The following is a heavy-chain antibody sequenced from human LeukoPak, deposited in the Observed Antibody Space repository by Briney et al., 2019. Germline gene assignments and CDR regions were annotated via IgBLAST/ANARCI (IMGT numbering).Heavy chain of an antibody. CDR3: ARDNRQYYYGSGPVDYGMDV. CDR1: GFTVSSNY. J-gene: IGHJ6*04. Sequence: GGSLRLSCAASGFTVSSNYMSWVRQAPGRGLEWVSVIYSGGSTYYADYVKGRFTISRDNSKNTLYLQMNSLRAEDTAVYYCARDNRQYYYGSGPVDYGMDVWGKGTTVTVSS. CDR2: IYSGGST. V-gene: IGHV3-53*01. D-gene: IGHD3-10*01.